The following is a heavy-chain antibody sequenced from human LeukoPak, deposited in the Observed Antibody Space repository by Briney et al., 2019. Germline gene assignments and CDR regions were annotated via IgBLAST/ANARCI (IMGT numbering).Heavy chain of an antibody. J-gene: IGHJ4*02. D-gene: IGHD2-21*01. CDR3: ARPRGCGTSRCNNFDY. V-gene: IGHV3-30*04. Sequence: GALRLSCAASGFTFSSYAMHWVRQAPGKGLEWVAVISYDGSNKYYADSVKGRFTISRDNSKNTLYLQMNSLRADDTAVYYCARPRGCGTSRCNNFDYWGQGTLVTVSS. CDR2: ISYDGSNK. CDR1: GFTFSSYA.